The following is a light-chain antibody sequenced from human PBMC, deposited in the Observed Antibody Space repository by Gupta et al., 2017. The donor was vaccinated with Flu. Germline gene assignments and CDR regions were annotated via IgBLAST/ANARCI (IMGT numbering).Light chain of an antibody. CDR2: ENN. V-gene: IGLV1-51*02. CDR1: GSNIGSSY. J-gene: IGLJ2*01. CDR3: GAWDNNLSAVV. Sequence: QSVLTQPPSVSAAPGQKVTISCSGSGSNIGSSYVSWYQQLPRTVPKLVIYENNQRPSGIPDRFSGSKSGTSATLGISGLQTGDEADYYCGAWDNNLSAVVFGGGTKLTVL.